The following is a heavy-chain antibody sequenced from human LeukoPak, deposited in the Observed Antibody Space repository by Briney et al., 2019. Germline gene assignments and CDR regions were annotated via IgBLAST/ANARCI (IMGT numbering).Heavy chain of an antibody. D-gene: IGHD2-15*01. CDR3: AKCLAWEVVVSSIDY. CDR2: ISGSGGST. Sequence: PGGSLRLSCAASGFTFSSYAMSWVRQAPGKGLEWVSAISGSGGSTYYADSVKGRFTISRDNSKNALYLQMNSLRAEDRAVYYCAKCLAWEVVVSSIDYWGQGTLVTVSS. V-gene: IGHV3-23*01. CDR1: GFTFSSYA. J-gene: IGHJ4*02.